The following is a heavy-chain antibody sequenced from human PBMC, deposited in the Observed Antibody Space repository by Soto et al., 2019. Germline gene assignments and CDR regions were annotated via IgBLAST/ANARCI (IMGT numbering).Heavy chain of an antibody. CDR3: AKDVGYDSSGYFRD. Sequence: EVQLVESGGGFVQPGRSLRLSCAASGFTFDDYAMHWVRQAPGKGLEWVSGISWNSGSIGYADSVKGRFTISRDNAKNSLYLQMNSLRAEDTALYYCAKDVGYDSSGYFRDWGQGTLVTVSS. J-gene: IGHJ4*02. D-gene: IGHD3-22*01. V-gene: IGHV3-9*01. CDR1: GFTFDDYA. CDR2: ISWNSGSI.